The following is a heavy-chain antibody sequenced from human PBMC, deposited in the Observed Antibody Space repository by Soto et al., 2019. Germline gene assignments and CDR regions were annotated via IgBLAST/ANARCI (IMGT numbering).Heavy chain of an antibody. CDR2: ISNGGGGT. J-gene: IGHJ5*02. D-gene: IGHD6-19*01. Sequence: PGGSLRLSCAASGFTFSNYAMSWVRHAPGKGLEWVSGISNGGGGTYDAASVKGRFTISRDNSKNTLYLQMNSLRAEDTAVYYCAKCVFGYSGSSGWCNWLDPWGQGTQVTVSS. V-gene: IGHV3-23*01. CDR1: GFTFSNYA. CDR3: AKCVFGYSGSSGWCNWLDP.